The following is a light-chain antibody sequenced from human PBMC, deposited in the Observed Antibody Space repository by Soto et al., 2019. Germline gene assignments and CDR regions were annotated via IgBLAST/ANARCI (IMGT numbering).Light chain of an antibody. Sequence: QSGLTHPPSASGSPGQSVTISCTGTKSDIGVYDFVSWYQHHPGKAPRLIIYEVVQRPSGVPDRFSGSKSGNTASLTVSGLQAADEADYFCKSYAGSNTYVFGSGTKVTVL. CDR1: KSDIGVYDF. CDR2: EVV. CDR3: KSYAGSNTYV. J-gene: IGLJ1*01. V-gene: IGLV2-8*01.